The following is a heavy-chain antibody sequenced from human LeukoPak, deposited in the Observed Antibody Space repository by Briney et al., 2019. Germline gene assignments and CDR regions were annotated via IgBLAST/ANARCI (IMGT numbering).Heavy chain of an antibody. V-gene: IGHV4-39*01. D-gene: IGHD2-21*02. CDR2: ISYSGST. CDR1: GGSISSSSYY. J-gene: IGHJ4*02. CDR3: ARHLVTGVQRGYFDY. Sequence: PSETLSLICTVSGGSISSSSYYWGWIRQPPGKGLEWIGSISYSGSTYYNPSLKSRITISVDTSENQFSLKLSSVTAADTAVYYCARHLVTGVQRGYFDYWGQGTLVTVSS.